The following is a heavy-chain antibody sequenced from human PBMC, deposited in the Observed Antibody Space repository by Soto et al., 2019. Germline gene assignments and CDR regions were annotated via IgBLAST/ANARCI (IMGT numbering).Heavy chain of an antibody. D-gene: IGHD3-10*01. Sequence: PSETLSLTCAVYGGSFSGYYWSWIRQPPGKGLEWIGEINHSGSTNYNPSLKSRVTISVDTSKNQFSLQLSSVTAADTAVYYCARRGVEGYYYYGMDVWGQGTTVTVSS. J-gene: IGHJ6*02. V-gene: IGHV4-34*01. CDR3: ARRGVEGYYYYGMDV. CDR1: GGSFSGYY. CDR2: INHSGST.